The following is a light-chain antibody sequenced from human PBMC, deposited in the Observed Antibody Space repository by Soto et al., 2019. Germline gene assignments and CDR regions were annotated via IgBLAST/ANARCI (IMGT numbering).Light chain of an antibody. V-gene: IGKV3D-15*01. Sequence: EIVLTQSPATLSVSSGESATLXXRASQSVSINLAWYQQKPGQAPRAXIYDASTRATGIPARFSGSASGTEFTLTISSLLSEDFAVYYCQQYKNWPLTFGGGTKVDI. J-gene: IGKJ4*01. CDR3: QQYKNWPLT. CDR2: DAS. CDR1: QSVSIN.